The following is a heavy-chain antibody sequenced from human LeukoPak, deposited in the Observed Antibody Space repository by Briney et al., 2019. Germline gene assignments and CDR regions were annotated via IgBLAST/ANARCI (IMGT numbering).Heavy chain of an antibody. Sequence: PSETLSLTCTVSGGSISSDIYYWSWIRQPAGNTLEWIGRIYTRRSTNYNPSLKSRVTISVDTSKNQFSLKLSSVTAADTAVYYCTRNRRDGYIREWGQGTLVTVSS. CDR3: TRNRRDGYIRE. CDR2: IYTRRST. V-gene: IGHV4-61*02. CDR1: GGSISSDIYY. J-gene: IGHJ4*02. D-gene: IGHD5-24*01.